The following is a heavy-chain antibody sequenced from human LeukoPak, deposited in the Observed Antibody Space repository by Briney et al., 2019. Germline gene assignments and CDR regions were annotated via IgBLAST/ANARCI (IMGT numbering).Heavy chain of an antibody. V-gene: IGHV3-53*01. D-gene: IGHD2-2*01. CDR3: ARGPYCSSTSCYGHFDY. CDR2: IYSGGST. CDR1: GFTVSSNY. J-gene: IGHJ4*02. Sequence: GGSLRLSCAASGFTVSSNYMSWVRQAPGKGLEWVSVIYSGGSTYYADSVKGRFTISRDNSKNTLYLQMNSLGAEDTAVHYCARGPYCSSTSCYGHFDYWGQGTLVTVSS.